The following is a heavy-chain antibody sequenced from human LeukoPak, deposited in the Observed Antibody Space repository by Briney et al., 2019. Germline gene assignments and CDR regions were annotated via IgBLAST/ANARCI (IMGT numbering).Heavy chain of an antibody. J-gene: IGHJ4*02. CDR2: IYPGDSDT. D-gene: IGHD2-15*01. V-gene: IGHV5-51*01. Sequence: GESLKISCKGSGYSFTTYWIGWVRQMPGKGLEWMGIIYPGDSDTRYSPSFQSQVTISADKSSSTAYLQWSSLKASDTAMYYCTRARYCSGGSCFAEYWGQGTLVTVSS. CDR3: TRARYCSGGSCFAEY. CDR1: GYSFTTYW.